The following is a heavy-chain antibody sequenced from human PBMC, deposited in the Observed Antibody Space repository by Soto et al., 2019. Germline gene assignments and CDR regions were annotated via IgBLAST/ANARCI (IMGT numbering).Heavy chain of an antibody. V-gene: IGHV4-59*01. CDR1: GGSLIQSY. CDR3: ARGEVAAAGNPFDY. D-gene: IGHD6-13*01. J-gene: IGHJ4*02. CDR2: IYYSGST. Sequence: SETLSLTCTVSGGSLIQSYWNWIRQTPGKGLEWIGYIYYSGSTNDNPSLKSRVTISVDTSKNQFSLKLSSVTAADTAVYYCARGEVAAAGNPFDYWGQGTLVTVSS.